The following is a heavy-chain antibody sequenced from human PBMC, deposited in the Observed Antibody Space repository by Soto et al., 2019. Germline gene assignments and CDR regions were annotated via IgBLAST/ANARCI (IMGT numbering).Heavy chain of an antibody. J-gene: IGHJ4*02. D-gene: IGHD4-17*01. CDR3: ATTVIIRDLVDS. CDR1: GYTFTSYG. V-gene: IGHV1-18*01. CDR2: ISAYNGNT. Sequence: ASVKVSCKAAGYTFTSYGISWVRQAPGQGLEWMGWISAYNGNTNYAQKLQGRVTMTTDTSTSTAYMELRSLRSDDTAVYYCATTVIIRDLVDSCGQGTQVTVSS.